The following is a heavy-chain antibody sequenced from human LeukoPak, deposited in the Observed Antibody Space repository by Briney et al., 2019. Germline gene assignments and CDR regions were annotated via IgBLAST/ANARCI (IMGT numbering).Heavy chain of an antibody. CDR2: IWYDGSNK. V-gene: IGHV3-33*01. CDR1: GFTFSSYG. D-gene: IGHD4-11*01. CDR3: ARPSTPTTVTTFFGY. J-gene: IGHJ4*02. Sequence: SGGSLRLSCAASGFTFSSYGMRWVRQAPGKGLEWVAVIWYDGSNKYYADSVKGRFTISRDNSKNTLYLQMNSLRAEDTAVYYCARPSTPTTVTTFFGYWGQGTLVTVSS.